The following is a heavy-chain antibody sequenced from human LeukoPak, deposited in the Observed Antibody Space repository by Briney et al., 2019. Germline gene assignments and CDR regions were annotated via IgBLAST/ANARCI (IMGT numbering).Heavy chain of an antibody. J-gene: IGHJ6*02. CDR3: ARAEVRGGGGYYYGMDV. V-gene: IGHV1-46*01. Sequence: GASVKVSCKASGYTFTSYYMHWVRQAPGQGLEWMGIINPSRGSTSYAQKFQGRVTITADKSTSTAYMELSSLRSEDTAVYYCARAEVRGGGGYYYGMDVWGQGTTVTVSS. CDR1: GYTFTSYY. D-gene: IGHD3-10*01. CDR2: INPSRGST.